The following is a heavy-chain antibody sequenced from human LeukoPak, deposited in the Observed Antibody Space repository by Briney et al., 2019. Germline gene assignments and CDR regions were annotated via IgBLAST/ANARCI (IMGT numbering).Heavy chain of an antibody. V-gene: IGHV1-8*02. CDR2: MNPNSSNT. J-gene: IGHJ4*02. D-gene: IGHD5-18*01. CDR3: AKTSEIQLWPSYVDY. Sequence: ASVKVSCKASGYTFTSYDINWVRQATGQGLEWMGWMNPNSSNTGYAQKFQGRVTMTRDTSISTVYVDLSRLRSDDTAVYYCAKTSEIQLWPSYVDYWGQGTLVTVSS. CDR1: GYTFTSYD.